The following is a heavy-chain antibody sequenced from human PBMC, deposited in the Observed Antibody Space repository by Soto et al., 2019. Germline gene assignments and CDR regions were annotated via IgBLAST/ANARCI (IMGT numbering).Heavy chain of an antibody. CDR2: IYYSGST. Sequence: SETLSLTCTVSGGSVSSGSYYWSWIRQPPGKGLEWIGYIYYSGSTNYNPSLKSRVTISVDTSKNQFSLRLSSVTAADTAVYYCASYSSGWFFFDYWGQGTLVTVSS. V-gene: IGHV4-61*01. CDR3: ASYSSGWFFFDY. D-gene: IGHD6-19*01. J-gene: IGHJ4*02. CDR1: GGSVSSGSYY.